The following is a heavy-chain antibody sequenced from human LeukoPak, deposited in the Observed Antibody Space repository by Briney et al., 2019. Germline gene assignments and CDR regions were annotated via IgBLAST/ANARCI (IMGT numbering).Heavy chain of an antibody. CDR2: ISYDGSNK. CDR3: ARDYDMITFGGVIVVSGIDY. J-gene: IGHJ4*02. V-gene: IGHV3-30-3*01. Sequence: PGGSLRPSCAASGFTFSSYAMHWVRQAPGKGLEWVAVISYDGSNKYYADSVKGRFTISRDNSKNTLYLQMNSLRAEDTAVYYCARDYDMITFGGVIVVSGIDYWGQGTLVTVSS. D-gene: IGHD3-16*02. CDR1: GFTFSSYA.